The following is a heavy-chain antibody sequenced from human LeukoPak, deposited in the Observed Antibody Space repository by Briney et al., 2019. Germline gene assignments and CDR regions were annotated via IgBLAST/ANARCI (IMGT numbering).Heavy chain of an antibody. D-gene: IGHD3-10*01. CDR1: GFTFSSYA. CDR3: AKLSYYGSGSYRRAAMDV. V-gene: IGHV3-23*01. J-gene: IGHJ6*02. CDR2: ISGSGGST. Sequence: GGSLRLSCAASGFTFSSYAMSWVRQAPGKGLEWVSAISGSGGSTYYADSVEGRFTISRDNSKNTLYLQMNSPRAEDTAVYYCAKLSYYGSGSYRRAAMDVWGQGTTVTVSS.